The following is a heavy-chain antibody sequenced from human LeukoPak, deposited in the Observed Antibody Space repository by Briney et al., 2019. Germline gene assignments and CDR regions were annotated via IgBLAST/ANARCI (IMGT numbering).Heavy chain of an antibody. D-gene: IGHD1-26*01. CDR2: VWSGGNNK. Sequence: GGSLRLSCAASGFIFSTYGMHWVRQAPGKGLEWVAVVWSGGNNKYYSDSVKGRFTISRDNSKNTLYLQMDSLRAEDTAVYYCAKDGQVGAIGYFDYRGQGTLVTVSS. CDR1: GFIFSTYG. J-gene: IGHJ4*02. CDR3: AKDGQVGAIGYFDY. V-gene: IGHV3-33*06.